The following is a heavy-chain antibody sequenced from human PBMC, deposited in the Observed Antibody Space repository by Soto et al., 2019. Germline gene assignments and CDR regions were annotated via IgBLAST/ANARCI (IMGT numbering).Heavy chain of an antibody. CDR1: GFTFSSYG. J-gene: IGHJ3*02. V-gene: IGHV3-30*18. CDR3: AKDNGSGCDWLRVGDASDI. Sequence: QVQLLESGGGVVQPGSSLRLSCAASGFTFSSYGMHWLRQAPGQGLEWVAVISYDGSNKYYADSVKGRLTISRYNSKNTLYLQMNSLGGEDTAVYYCAKDNGSGCDWLRVGDASDIWGQGTMVTVSS. D-gene: IGHD5-12*01. CDR2: ISYDGSNK.